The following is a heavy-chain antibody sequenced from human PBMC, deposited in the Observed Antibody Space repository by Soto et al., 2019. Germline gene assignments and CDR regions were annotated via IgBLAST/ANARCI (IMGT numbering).Heavy chain of an antibody. V-gene: IGHV3-30-3*01. CDR3: ARDRFTMVRGVQSGWFDP. Sequence: WGSLRLSCAASGFTFSSYAMHWVRQAPGKGLEWVAVISYDGSNKYYADSVKGRFTISRDNSKNTLYLQMNSLRAEDTAVYYCARDRFTMVRGVQSGWFDPWGQGTLVTVSS. J-gene: IGHJ5*02. D-gene: IGHD3-10*01. CDR2: ISYDGSNK. CDR1: GFTFSSYA.